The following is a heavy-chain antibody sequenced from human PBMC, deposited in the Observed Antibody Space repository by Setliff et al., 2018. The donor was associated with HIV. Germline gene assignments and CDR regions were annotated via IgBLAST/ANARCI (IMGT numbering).Heavy chain of an antibody. Sequence: GGSLRLSCAASGFIFNAYAMHWVRQSPGKGLEWVAVIWFDGSDKYYADSVKGRFTISRDNSRNTLYLQMNSLRAEDTAVYYCARTTRPSGYNYALDYWGQGTLVTVSS. CDR3: ARTTRPSGYNYALDY. V-gene: IGHV3-33*01. D-gene: IGHD5-18*01. CDR2: IWFDGSDK. J-gene: IGHJ4*02. CDR1: GFIFNAYA.